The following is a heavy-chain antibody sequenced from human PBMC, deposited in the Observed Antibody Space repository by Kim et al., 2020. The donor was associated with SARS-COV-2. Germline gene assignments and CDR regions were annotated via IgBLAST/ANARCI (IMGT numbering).Heavy chain of an antibody. J-gene: IGHJ5*02. CDR3: ARDARGGGTYYDDWFHP. CDR1: GYTFTSHA. D-gene: IGHD1-26*01. CDR2: IDVGNGFT. Sequence: ASVKVSCKASGYTFTSHAIQWVRQAPGQRLEWMGWIDVGNGFTQYSQKFQDTVTLTRDTSANTAYMELSSLRSEDTAVYYCARDARGGGTYYDDWFHPWGQGTLVTVSS. V-gene: IGHV1-3*01.